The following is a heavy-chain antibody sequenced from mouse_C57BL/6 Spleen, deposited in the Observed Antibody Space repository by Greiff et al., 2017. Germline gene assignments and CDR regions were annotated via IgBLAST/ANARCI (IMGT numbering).Heavy chain of an antibody. Sequence: VQLQQPGAELVRPGSSVKLSCKASGYTFTSYWMPWVKQRPIQGLEWIGNIDPSDSETHYNQKFKDKATLTVDKSSSTAYMQLSSLTSEDSAVYYCAREDYDSSWFAYWGQGTLVTVSA. CDR1: GYTFTSYW. CDR2: IDPSDSET. D-gene: IGHD2-4*01. V-gene: IGHV1-52*01. CDR3: AREDYDSSWFAY. J-gene: IGHJ3*01.